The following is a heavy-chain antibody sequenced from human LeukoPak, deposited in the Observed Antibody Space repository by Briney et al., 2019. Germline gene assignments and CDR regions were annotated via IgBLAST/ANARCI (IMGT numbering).Heavy chain of an antibody. V-gene: IGHV4-34*01. CDR3: ASSVAVAGTDQGDFDY. D-gene: IGHD6-19*01. Sequence: SETLSLTCAVYGGSLSGYYWSWIREPPGKGLEWIGEINHSGSTNYNPSLKSRVTISVDTSKNQFSLKLSSVTAADTAVYYCASSVAVAGTDQGDFDYWGQGTLVTVSS. J-gene: IGHJ4*02. CDR1: GGSLSGYY. CDR2: INHSGST.